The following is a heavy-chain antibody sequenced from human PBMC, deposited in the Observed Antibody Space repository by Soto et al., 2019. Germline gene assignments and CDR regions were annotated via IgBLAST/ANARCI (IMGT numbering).Heavy chain of an antibody. CDR1: GFTFSSYA. CDR2: ISYDGSNE. V-gene: IGHV3-30-3*01. CDR3: EREVEWFAS. D-gene: IGHD2-15*01. Sequence: QVQLVESGGGVVQPGRSLRLSCAASGFTFSSYAMHWVRQAPGKGLEWVAVISYDGSNENYADSVKGRFTISRDNSKNTLYLQVNSLRAEDRAVYYCEREVEWFASWGQGTLVTVSS. J-gene: IGHJ5*01.